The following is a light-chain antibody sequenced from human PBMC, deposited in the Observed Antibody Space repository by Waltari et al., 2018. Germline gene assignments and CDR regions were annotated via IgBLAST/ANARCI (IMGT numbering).Light chain of an antibody. J-gene: IGKJ2*01. V-gene: IGKV2-30*02. Sequence: DVVLTQSPLFLPVTLGQPASLSCRSSQSPVHSAVNTYLNWFHQRQGRSPRRLIYKISRRESGVPDRFSGSGSGTDFTLKISRVEAEDVGVYYCMQGSHWPRTFGQGTKLEI. CDR3: MQGSHWPRT. CDR2: KIS. CDR1: QSPVHSAVNTY.